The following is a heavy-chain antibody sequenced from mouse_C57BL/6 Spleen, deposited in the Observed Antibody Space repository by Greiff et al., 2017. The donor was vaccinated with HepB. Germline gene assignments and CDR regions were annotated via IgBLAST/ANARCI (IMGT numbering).Heavy chain of an antibody. D-gene: IGHD2-10*01. CDR1: GFTFSDAW. CDR3: TRPYYGNRMMDY. Sequence: EVKVVESGGGLVQPGGSMKLSCAASGFTFSDAWMDWVRQSPEKGLEWVAEIRNKANNHATYYAESVKGRFTISRDESKSSVYLQMNSLRAEDTGIYYCTRPYYGNRMMDYWGQGTSVTVSS. CDR2: IRNKANNHAT. J-gene: IGHJ4*01. V-gene: IGHV6-6*01.